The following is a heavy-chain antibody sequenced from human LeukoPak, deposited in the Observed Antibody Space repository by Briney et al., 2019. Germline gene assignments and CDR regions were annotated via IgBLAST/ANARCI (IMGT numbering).Heavy chain of an antibody. CDR1: GFIFTNYF. Sequence: PGGSLGLSCAASGFIFTNYFISWVRHAPGKGREWVASIKHDGSEKYYVDSVRGRFIISRDNTMNSLYLQMSSLRAEDTAVYYCATDRGWRTSGYYLYYFEYWGQGTLVTFSS. CDR3: ATDRGWRTSGYYLYYFEY. J-gene: IGHJ4*02. CDR2: IKHDGSEK. D-gene: IGHD3-3*01. V-gene: IGHV3-7*01.